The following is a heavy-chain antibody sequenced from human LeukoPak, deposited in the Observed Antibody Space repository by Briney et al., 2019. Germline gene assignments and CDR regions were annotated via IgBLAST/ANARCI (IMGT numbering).Heavy chain of an antibody. CDR1: GFTFGSYS. V-gene: IGHV3-21*01. D-gene: IGHD3-22*01. Sequence: GGPLRLSCAASGFTFGSYSMNWVRQAPGKGLEWVSSISSSSSYIYYADSVKGRFTISRDNAKNSLYLQMNSLRAEDTAVYYCARGALPPDVYYYDSSGYLGNYYFDYWGQGTLVTVSS. J-gene: IGHJ4*02. CDR2: ISSSSSYI. CDR3: ARGALPPDVYYYDSSGYLGNYYFDY.